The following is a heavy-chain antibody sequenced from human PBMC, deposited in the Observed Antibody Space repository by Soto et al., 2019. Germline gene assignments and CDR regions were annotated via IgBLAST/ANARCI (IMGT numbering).Heavy chain of an antibody. CDR1: GFAFSGYS. CDR3: AKDSNYYDSSGYLIDY. CDR2: ISSSSSTI. D-gene: IGHD3-22*01. J-gene: IGHJ4*02. V-gene: IGHV3-48*01. Sequence: PGGSLRLSCAASGFAFSGYSMHWVRQAPGKGLEWVSYISSSSSTIFYTDSVKGRFTVSRDNSKNTLYLQMNSLRAEDTAVYYCAKDSNYYDSSGYLIDYWGQGTLVTVSS.